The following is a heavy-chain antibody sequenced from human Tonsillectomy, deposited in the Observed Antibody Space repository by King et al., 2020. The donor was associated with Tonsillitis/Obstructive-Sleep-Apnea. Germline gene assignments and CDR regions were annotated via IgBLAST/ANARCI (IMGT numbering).Heavy chain of an antibody. CDR3: ARSELYCSGGSCYSGELRY. J-gene: IGHJ4*02. D-gene: IGHD2-15*01. CDR2: SYYSGST. CDR1: GGSISSGGYY. V-gene: IGHV4-31*01. Sequence: QLQESGPGLVKPSQTLSLTCTVSGGSISSGGYYWSWIRQHPGKGLEWIGYSYYSGSTYYNPSLKSLVTLSVDTSKNQFSLKLSSVTAADTAVYYCARSELYCSGGSCYSGELRYWGQGTLVTVSS.